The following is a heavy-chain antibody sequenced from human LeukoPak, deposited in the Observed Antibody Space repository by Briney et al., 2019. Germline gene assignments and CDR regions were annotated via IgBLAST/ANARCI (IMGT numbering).Heavy chain of an antibody. J-gene: IGHJ3*02. CDR2: IYPGDSDT. CDR3: ARHRNEQQWLGDDAFDI. V-gene: IGHV5-51*01. D-gene: IGHD6-19*01. CDR1: GYSFTSYW. Sequence: GESLKISCKGSGYSFTSYWIGWVRQMPGKGLEWMGIIYPGDSDTKYSPAFQGQVTISADKSISTAYLQWSSLKASDTAMYYRARHRNEQQWLGDDAFDIWGQGTMVTVSS.